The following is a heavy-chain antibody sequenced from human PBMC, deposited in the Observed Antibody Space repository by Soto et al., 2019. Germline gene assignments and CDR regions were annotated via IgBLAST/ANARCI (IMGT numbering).Heavy chain of an antibody. Sequence: QVQLQESGPGLVKPSETLSLTCTVSGGSISSYYWSWIRQPAGKGLEWIGRIYTSGSTNYNPSLKSRVTMSVDTSKNQFSRKLSSVTAADTAVYYCAREGPDIVVVVAATSFDYWGQGTLVTVSS. J-gene: IGHJ4*02. CDR1: GGSISSYY. V-gene: IGHV4-4*07. CDR3: AREGPDIVVVVAATSFDY. CDR2: IYTSGST. D-gene: IGHD2-15*01.